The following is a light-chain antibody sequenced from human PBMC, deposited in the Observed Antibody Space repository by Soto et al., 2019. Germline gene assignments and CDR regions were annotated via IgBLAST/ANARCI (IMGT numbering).Light chain of an antibody. J-gene: IGLJ3*02. Sequence: QPVLTQPPSASGTSRQTVTISGSGRFSNIGSNFIYWYQQLPGTAPNLLIYRNNERPSGLPNRFSASKSGTSASLAISGFRSEDDADYHCAAWDDSLRGLVFGGWPKLSVL. CDR2: RNN. CDR1: FSNIGSNF. CDR3: AAWDDSLRGLV. V-gene: IGLV1-47*01.